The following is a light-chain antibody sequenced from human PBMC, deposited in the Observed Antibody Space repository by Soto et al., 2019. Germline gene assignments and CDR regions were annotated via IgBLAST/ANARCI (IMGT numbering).Light chain of an antibody. CDR3: QHYDGSPRT. J-gene: IGKJ2*01. CDR1: QSVKSNY. CDR2: GVF. Sequence: QFPGTASLSPGERATLSCMTSQSVKSNYLAWYQQKPGQAPRLLIYGVFNRAAGVPARFSGSGSGTDFTLTISGLEPEDSAVYYCQHYDGSPRTFGQGTKLEIK. V-gene: IGKV3-20*01.